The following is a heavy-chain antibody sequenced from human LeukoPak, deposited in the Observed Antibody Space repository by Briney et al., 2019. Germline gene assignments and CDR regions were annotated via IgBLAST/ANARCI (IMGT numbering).Heavy chain of an antibody. Sequence: GESLKISCKGSGYSFTSYWIGWVRQMPGKGLEWMGIIYPGDSDTRYSPSFQGQVTISADKSISTAYLQWSSLKASDTAMYYCARHKGQLGYNYYGMDVWGQGTTVTVSS. J-gene: IGHJ6*02. CDR2: IYPGDSDT. CDR3: ARHKGQLGYNYYGMDV. D-gene: IGHD6-13*01. V-gene: IGHV5-51*01. CDR1: GYSFTSYW.